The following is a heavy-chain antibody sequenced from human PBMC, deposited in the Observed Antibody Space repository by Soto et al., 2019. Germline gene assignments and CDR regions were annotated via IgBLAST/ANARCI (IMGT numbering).Heavy chain of an antibody. V-gene: IGHV4-31*03. Sequence: SETLSLTCTVSGASVKTGGYYWTWIRQFPGKGLEWMGYIFYLSTTYYNPSLASRVTISVDTSKNQFSLKLSSVTAADTAVFYCAGLYPYESSGYHLDYWSQGTLVTSPQ. CDR2: IFYLSTT. D-gene: IGHD3-22*01. J-gene: IGHJ4*02. CDR1: GASVKTGGYY. CDR3: AGLYPYESSGYHLDY.